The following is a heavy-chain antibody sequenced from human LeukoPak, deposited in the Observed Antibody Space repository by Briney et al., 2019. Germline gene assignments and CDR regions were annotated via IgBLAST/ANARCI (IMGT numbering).Heavy chain of an antibody. J-gene: IGHJ6*02. CDR2: IYYSGST. V-gene: IGHV4-39*01. D-gene: IGHD2-15*01. CDR3: ASPGYCSGGSCLDGMDV. CDR1: GGSISSSSYY. Sequence: PSETLSLTCTVSGGSISSSSYYWGWICQPPGKGLEWIGSIYYSGSTYYNPSLKSRVTISVDTSKNQFSLKLSSVTAADTAVYYCASPGYCSGGSCLDGMDVWGQGTTVTVSS.